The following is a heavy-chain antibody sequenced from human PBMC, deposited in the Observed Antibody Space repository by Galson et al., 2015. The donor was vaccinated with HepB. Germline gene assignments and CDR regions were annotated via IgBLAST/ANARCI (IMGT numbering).Heavy chain of an antibody. CDR1: GFTFSSYA. J-gene: IGHJ5*02. Sequence: SLRLSCAASGFTFSSYAMSWVRQAPGKGLEWVSAISGSGGSTYYADSVKGRFTISRDNSKNTLYLQMNSLRAEDTAVYYCAKDAYYYGSGSYYNWFDPWGQGTLVTVSS. D-gene: IGHD3-10*01. CDR2: ISGSGGST. CDR3: AKDAYYYGSGSYYNWFDP. V-gene: IGHV3-23*01.